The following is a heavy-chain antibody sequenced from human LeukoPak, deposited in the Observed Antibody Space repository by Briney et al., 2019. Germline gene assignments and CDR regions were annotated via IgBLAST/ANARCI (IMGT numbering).Heavy chain of an antibody. D-gene: IGHD4-17*01. J-gene: IGHJ5*01. V-gene: IGHV4-4*07. CDR2: IYSGGSA. Sequence: SETLSLTCSVSGGSIRGYYWSWLRQSAGEGLEWIGRIYSGGSAIIYNPSLRSRVSMSRDTSKNQFTLNLRSVTAADTAIYYCARQMTTVMTSWFDSWGRGTLVTVPS. CDR3: ARQMTTVMTSWFDS. CDR1: GGSIRGYY.